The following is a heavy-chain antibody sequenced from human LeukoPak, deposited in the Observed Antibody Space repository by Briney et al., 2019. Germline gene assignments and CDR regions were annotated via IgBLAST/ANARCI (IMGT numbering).Heavy chain of an antibody. CDR2: IIPIFGTA. Sequence: GASVKVSCKASGGTFSSYAISWVRQAPGQGLEWMGGIIPIFGTANYAQKFQGRVTITADESTSTAYMELSSLRSEDTAVYYCARLRGLSWEPYMHYYYMDVWGKGTTVTVSS. CDR3: ARLRGLSWEPYMHYYYMDV. J-gene: IGHJ6*03. V-gene: IGHV1-69*13. D-gene: IGHD1-26*01. CDR1: GGTFSSYA.